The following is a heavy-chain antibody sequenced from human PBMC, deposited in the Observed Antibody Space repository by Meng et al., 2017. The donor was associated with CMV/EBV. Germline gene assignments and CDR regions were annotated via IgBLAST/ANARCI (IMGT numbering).Heavy chain of an antibody. D-gene: IGHD2-2*01. CDR1: GFTFSSYA. Sequence: GESLKISCAASGFTFSSYAMHWVRQAPGKGLEWVAVISYDGSNKYYADSVKGRFTISRDNSKNTLYLQMNSLRAEDTAVYYCARQDIVVVPAALPNWFDPWGQGTLVTVSS. CDR2: ISYDGSNK. V-gene: IGHV3-30-3*01. J-gene: IGHJ5*02. CDR3: ARQDIVVVPAALPNWFDP.